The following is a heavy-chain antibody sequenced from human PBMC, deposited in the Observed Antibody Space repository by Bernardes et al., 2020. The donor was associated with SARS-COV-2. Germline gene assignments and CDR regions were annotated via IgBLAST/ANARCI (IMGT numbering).Heavy chain of an antibody. CDR3: ARGRYCSGGSCYPDAFDI. CDR2: MNPNSGNT. Sequence: ASVKVSCKASGYTFTSYDINWVRQATGQGLEWMGWMNPNSGNTGYAQKFQGRVTMTRNTSISTAYMELSSLRSEDTAVYYCARGRYCSGGSCYPDAFDIWGQGTMVTVSS. CDR1: GYTFTSYD. D-gene: IGHD2-15*01. V-gene: IGHV1-8*01. J-gene: IGHJ3*02.